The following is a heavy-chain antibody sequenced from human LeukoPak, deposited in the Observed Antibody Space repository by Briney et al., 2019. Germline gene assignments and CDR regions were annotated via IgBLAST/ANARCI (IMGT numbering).Heavy chain of an antibody. CDR2: IHYSGST. J-gene: IGHJ4*02. D-gene: IGHD3-22*01. CDR3: ARWGYFDSSAYFVVDY. V-gene: IGHV4-59*01. Sequence: SETLSLTCSISDGSISSYYWNWIRQSPGKGLEWIGHIHYSGSTHYNPSLQSRVSISIDTSKNHFSLKLRSVTAVDTAVYYCARWGYFDSSAYFVVDYWGQGVLVTVSS. CDR1: DGSISSYY.